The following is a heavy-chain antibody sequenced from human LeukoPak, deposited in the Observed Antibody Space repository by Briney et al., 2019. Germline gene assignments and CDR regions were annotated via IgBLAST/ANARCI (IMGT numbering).Heavy chain of an antibody. J-gene: IGHJ4*02. D-gene: IGHD1-26*01. CDR2: ITSLGVGS. V-gene: IGHV3-23*01. Sequence: TGGSLRLSCAASGFTFNYYAMTWVRQAPGKGLQWVSSITSLGVGSYYADSVKGRFTIYRDNSKNTLYLQMNSMRVDDTAVYYCARKSSISTSHPEDCWGQGTLVTVSS. CDR1: GFTFNYYA. CDR3: ARKSSISTSHPEDC.